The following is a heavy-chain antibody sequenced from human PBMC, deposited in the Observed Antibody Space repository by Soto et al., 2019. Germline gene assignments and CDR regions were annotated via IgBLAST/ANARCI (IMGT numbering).Heavy chain of an antibody. J-gene: IGHJ4*02. CDR2: ISYDGSNK. CDR1: GFTFSSYG. Sequence: LRLSCAASGFTFSSYGMHWVRQAPGKGLEWVAVISYDGSNKYYADSVKGRFTISRDNSKNTLYLQMNSLRAEDTAVYYCAKDVRWLVPYFDYWGQGTLVTVSS. V-gene: IGHV3-30*18. CDR3: AKDVRWLVPYFDY. D-gene: IGHD6-19*01.